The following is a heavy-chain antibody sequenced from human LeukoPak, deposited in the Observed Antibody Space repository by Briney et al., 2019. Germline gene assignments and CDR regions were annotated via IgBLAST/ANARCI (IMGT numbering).Heavy chain of an antibody. J-gene: IGHJ4*02. CDR2: IKQDGSEK. CDR3: ARANVDIVATIFDY. CDR1: GFTFSSYW. V-gene: IGHV3-7*01. Sequence: PGGSLRLSCAASGFTFSSYWMSWVRQAPGKGLEWVANIKQDGSEKYYVDSVKGRFTISRDNAKNTLYLQMNSLRAEDTAVYYCARANVDIVATIFDYWGQGTLVTVSS. D-gene: IGHD5-12*01.